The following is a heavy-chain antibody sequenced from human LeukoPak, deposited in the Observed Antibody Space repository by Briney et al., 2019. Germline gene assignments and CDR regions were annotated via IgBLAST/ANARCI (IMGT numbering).Heavy chain of an antibody. J-gene: IGHJ6*03. V-gene: IGHV1-46*01. CDR1: VYTFTGDY. D-gene: IGHD2-21*01. Sequence: GSVKLSCTASVYTFTGDYIDCVRQAPGQGVECRGVINLSVGSTSYAQNFQGRVNMTRDMSTSTVYMELSSLRSEDTAVYYCARRAGDGGDYYYYMDVWGKGTTVTVSS. CDR3: ARRAGDGGDYYYYMDV. CDR2: INLSVGST.